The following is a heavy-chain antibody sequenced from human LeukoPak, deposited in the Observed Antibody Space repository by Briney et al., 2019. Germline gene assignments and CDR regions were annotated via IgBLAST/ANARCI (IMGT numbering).Heavy chain of an antibody. CDR1: GGSISSQF. D-gene: IGHD6-19*01. CDR2: IYNSGTT. J-gene: IGHJ4*02. Sequence: PSETLSLTCTVSGGSISSQFWSCIRQPPGKGLEWIGNIYNSGTTNYNPSLESRVTISVDTSKNQLSLQLTSVTAADTAVYYCTKATQWLAFDYWGRGTLVTVSS. CDR3: TKATQWLAFDY. V-gene: IGHV4-59*11.